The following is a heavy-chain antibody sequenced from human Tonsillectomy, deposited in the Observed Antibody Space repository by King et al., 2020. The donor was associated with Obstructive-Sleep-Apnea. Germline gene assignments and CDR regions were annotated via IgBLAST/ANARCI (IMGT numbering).Heavy chain of an antibody. V-gene: IGHV1-46*01. CDR2: RKKRGGST. CDR1: GERGRKRE. J-gene: IGHJ4*02. D-gene: IGHD3-16*01. CDR3: ARQAGGFDN. Sequence: VKEGEEGKKKGEEGKGGGKEGGERGRKRERKGGREEKGKGREGRGGRKKRGGSTTYAQNVQGRVTMTRDTSTSTVFMELSSLRPEDTAVYYCARQAGGFDNWGQGTLVTVSS.